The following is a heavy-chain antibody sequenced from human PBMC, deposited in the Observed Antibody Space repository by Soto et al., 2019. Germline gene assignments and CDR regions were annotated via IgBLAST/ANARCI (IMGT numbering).Heavy chain of an antibody. V-gene: IGHV1-69*13. Sequence: SVKVSCKASGGTFSSYAISWVRQAPGQGLEWMGGIIPIFGTANYAQKFQGRVTITADESTSTAYMELSSLRSEDTAVYYCARDPNYYYDSSGYYIWGRGTLVTVSS. J-gene: IGHJ4*02. CDR3: ARDPNYYYDSSGYYI. CDR1: GGTFSSYA. CDR2: IIPIFGTA. D-gene: IGHD3-22*01.